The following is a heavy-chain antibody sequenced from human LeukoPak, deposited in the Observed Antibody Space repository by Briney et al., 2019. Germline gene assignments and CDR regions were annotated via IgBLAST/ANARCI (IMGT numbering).Heavy chain of an antibody. J-gene: IGHJ4*02. Sequence: GRSLTLSCAASGFTFNTYAMHWARQAPGKGLEWVALIWYDGSNKYYADSVKGRFTISRDNSKNTLYLQMNSLRADDTAVYYCASDRGGTYYRYFDYWGRGTLVTVSS. CDR2: IWYDGSNK. V-gene: IGHV3-33*01. CDR1: GFTFNTYA. D-gene: IGHD1-26*01. CDR3: ASDRGGTYYRYFDY.